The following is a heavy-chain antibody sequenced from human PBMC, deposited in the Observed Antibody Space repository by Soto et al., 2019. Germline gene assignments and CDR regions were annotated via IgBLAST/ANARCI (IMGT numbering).Heavy chain of an antibody. CDR2: IIPIFGTA. D-gene: IGHD3-9*01. CDR3: ARADTYYDILTGFDY. J-gene: IGHJ4*02. V-gene: IGHV1-69*13. Sequence: RASVKVSCKASGGTFSSYAISWVRQAPGQGLEWMGGIIPIFGTANYAQKFQGRVTITADESTSTAYMELSSLRPEDTAVYYCARADTYYDILTGFDYWGQGTLVTVSS. CDR1: GGTFSSYA.